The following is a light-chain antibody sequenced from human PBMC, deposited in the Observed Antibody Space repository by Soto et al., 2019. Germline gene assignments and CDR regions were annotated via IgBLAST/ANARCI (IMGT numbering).Light chain of an antibody. V-gene: IGKV3-20*01. CDR2: GAS. CDR1: QSGSGGY. Sequence: EIVLTQSPGTLSLSPGERATLSCRASQSGSGGYLSGCLQKPGHSPRLLIYGASSRATGIPDRLSGSGSGTDFTLTISRLEPEDFAVYYCQQYGSSPTTFGQGTKVDIK. J-gene: IGKJ1*01. CDR3: QQYGSSPTT.